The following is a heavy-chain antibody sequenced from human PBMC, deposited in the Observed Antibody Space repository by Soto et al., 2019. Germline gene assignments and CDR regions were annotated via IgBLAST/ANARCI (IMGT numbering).Heavy chain of an antibody. CDR1: GGSIRSYY. CDR2: IYYSGST. V-gene: IGHV4-59*01. CDR3: ARDLFSGYSLDY. Sequence: SDTLSLPSTIPGGSIRSYYWAWFRQPPGKGLEWIGYIYYSGSTSYNPSLKSRVTMSVDTSKNQFSLKLRSVTAADTAVYYCARDLFSGYSLDYWGQGALVTVS. J-gene: IGHJ4*02. D-gene: IGHD5-12*01.